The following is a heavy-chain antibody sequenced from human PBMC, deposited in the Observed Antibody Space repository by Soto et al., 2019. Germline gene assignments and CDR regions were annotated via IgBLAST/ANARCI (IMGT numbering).Heavy chain of an antibody. V-gene: IGHV3-53*01. Sequence: GGSLRLSCAASGFTVSSNYMSWVRQAPGKGLEWVSVIYSGGNTYYADSVKGRFTISRDNSKNTVYLQMNSLRAEDTAVSYCATGGYTYGPDAFDIWGQGTMVTVSS. CDR1: GFTVSSNY. CDR2: IYSGGNT. CDR3: ATGGYTYGPDAFDI. J-gene: IGHJ3*02. D-gene: IGHD5-18*01.